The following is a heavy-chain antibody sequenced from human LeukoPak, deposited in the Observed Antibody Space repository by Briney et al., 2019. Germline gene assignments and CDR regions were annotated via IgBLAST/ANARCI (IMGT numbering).Heavy chain of an antibody. Sequence: GGSLRLSCAASGFTFSNYSMNWVRQAPGKGLEWVGFIRSKAYGGTTEYAASVKGRFTISRDDSKSIAYLQMNSLKTEDTAVYYCTREGIAAAVVVWGQGTLVTVSS. J-gene: IGHJ4*02. CDR2: IRSKAYGGTT. CDR1: GFTFSNYS. V-gene: IGHV3-49*04. D-gene: IGHD6-13*01. CDR3: TREGIAAAVVV.